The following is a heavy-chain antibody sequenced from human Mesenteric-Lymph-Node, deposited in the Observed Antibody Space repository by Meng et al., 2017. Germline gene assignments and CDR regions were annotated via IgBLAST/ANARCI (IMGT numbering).Heavy chain of an antibody. CDR1: GFTFSSHW. Sequence: GESLKISCAASGFTFSSHWMHWVRHSPGQGPVWVSRIMRDGTYRDYADSVKGRFTISRDNARNTVFLLINSLRADDTAVYYCAKRRGGSYYDAFDIWGQGTMVTVSS. CDR2: IMRDGTYR. V-gene: IGHV3-74*01. J-gene: IGHJ3*02. D-gene: IGHD1-26*01. CDR3: AKRRGGSYYDAFDI.